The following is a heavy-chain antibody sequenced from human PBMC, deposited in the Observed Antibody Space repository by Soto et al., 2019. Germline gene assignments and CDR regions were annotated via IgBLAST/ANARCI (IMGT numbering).Heavy chain of an antibody. J-gene: IGHJ4*02. Sequence: PSETLSLTCTVSGGSISSYYWSWIRQPPGKGLEWIGYIYYSGSTNYNPSLKSRVTISVDTSKNQSSLKLSSVTAADTAVYYCARHVPDEGWGYYFDYWGQGTLVTVSS. D-gene: IGHD6-19*01. V-gene: IGHV4-59*08. CDR3: ARHVPDEGWGYYFDY. CDR2: IYYSGST. CDR1: GGSISSYY.